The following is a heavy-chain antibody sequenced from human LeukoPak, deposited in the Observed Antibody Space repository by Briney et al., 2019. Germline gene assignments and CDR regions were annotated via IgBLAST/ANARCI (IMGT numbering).Heavy chain of an antibody. J-gene: IGHJ5*02. CDR3: ARPTLYGSGSYSLDP. CDR2: ISAYNGNT. CDR1: GYTFTSYG. D-gene: IGHD3-10*01. V-gene: IGHV1-18*01. Sequence: ASANVSCKASGYTFTSYGISWVRQAPGRGLEWMGWISAYNGNTNYAQKLQGRVTMTTDTSTSTAYMELRSLRSDDTAVYYCARPTLYGSGSYSLDPWGQGTLVTVSS.